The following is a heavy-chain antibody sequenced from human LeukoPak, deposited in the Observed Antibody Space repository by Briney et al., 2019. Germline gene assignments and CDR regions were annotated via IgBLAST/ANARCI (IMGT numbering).Heavy chain of an antibody. CDR1: GFTFSSYG. CDR2: ISGSGGST. Sequence: PGGSLRLSCAASGFTFSSYGMSWVRQAPGKGLEWVSAISGSGGSTYYADSVKGRFTISRDNSKNSLYLQMNSLRTEDTALYYCAKDNGSGWYGGYFDYWGQGTLVTVSS. D-gene: IGHD6-19*01. J-gene: IGHJ4*02. V-gene: IGHV3-23*01. CDR3: AKDNGSGWYGGYFDY.